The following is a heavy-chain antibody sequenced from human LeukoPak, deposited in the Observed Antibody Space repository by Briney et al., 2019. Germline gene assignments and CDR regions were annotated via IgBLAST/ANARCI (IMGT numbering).Heavy chain of an antibody. CDR1: GASISSYY. V-gene: IGHV4-59*08. CDR2: IYYSVST. D-gene: IGHD2-2*01. J-gene: IGHJ4*02. Sequence: SETLSLTCTVSGASISSYYWSWIRQPPGKGLEWIGYIYYSVSTKYNPSLKSRVTISVDTSKNQFSLKLNSVTAADTAVYYCASHDCSATSCYGVFDYWGQGTLVTVSS. CDR3: ASHDCSATSCYGVFDY.